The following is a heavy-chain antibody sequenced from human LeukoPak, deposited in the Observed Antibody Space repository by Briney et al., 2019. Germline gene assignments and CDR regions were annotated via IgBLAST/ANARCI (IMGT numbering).Heavy chain of an antibody. Sequence: GESLKISCAASGFTFSSYEMNWVRQAPGKGLEWVSYISSSGSTIYYADSVKGRFTISRDNAKNSLYLQMNSLRAEDTAVYYCARKLSSQTDWLQKGDDAFDIWGQGTMVTVSS. V-gene: IGHV3-48*03. J-gene: IGHJ3*02. CDR3: ARKLSSQTDWLQKGDDAFDI. CDR1: GFTFSSYE. D-gene: IGHD3-9*01. CDR2: ISSSGSTI.